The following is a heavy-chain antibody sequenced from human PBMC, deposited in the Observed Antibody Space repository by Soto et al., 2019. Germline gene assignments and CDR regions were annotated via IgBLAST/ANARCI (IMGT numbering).Heavy chain of an antibody. V-gene: IGHV4-59*01. CDR3: ARDDGLSGFDY. CDR1: GGSISSYY. D-gene: IGHD2-2*01. Sequence: SSETLSLTCTVSGGSISSYYWSWIRQPPGKGLEWIGYIYYSGSTNYNPSLKSRVTISVDTSKNQFSLKLSSVTAADTAVYYCARDDGLSGFDYWGQGTLVTVSS. CDR2: IYYSGST. J-gene: IGHJ4*02.